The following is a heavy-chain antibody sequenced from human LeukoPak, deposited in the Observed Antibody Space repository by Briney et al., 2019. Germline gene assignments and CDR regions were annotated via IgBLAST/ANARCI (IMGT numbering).Heavy chain of an antibody. CDR2: ISGSGGST. D-gene: IGHD6-6*01. Sequence: GGSLRLSCAASGFTFSSYAMSWVRQAPGKGLEWVSAISGSGGSTYYADSVKGRFTISRDNSKNTLYLQMNSLRAEDTAVYYCARVALVYYYYGMDVWGQGTTVTVSS. J-gene: IGHJ6*02. CDR1: GFTFSSYA. V-gene: IGHV3-23*01. CDR3: ARVALVYYYYGMDV.